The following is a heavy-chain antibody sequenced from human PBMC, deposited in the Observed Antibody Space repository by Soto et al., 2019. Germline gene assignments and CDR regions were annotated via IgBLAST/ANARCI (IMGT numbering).Heavy chain of an antibody. V-gene: IGHV3-23*01. CDR1: GFTFSTYG. CDR3: ARLYSGYVDY. J-gene: IGHJ4*02. CDR2: IGGSGGNI. D-gene: IGHD5-12*01. Sequence: GGSLRLSCAASGFTFSTYGMTWVRPAPGKGLEWVSAIGGSGGNIYYADPVKGRFTISRDNSKSTLYLQMNSLRVEDTAIYYCARLYSGYVDYWGQGTPVTVSS.